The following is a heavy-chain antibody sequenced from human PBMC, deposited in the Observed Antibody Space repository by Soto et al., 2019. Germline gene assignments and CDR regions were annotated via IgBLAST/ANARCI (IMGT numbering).Heavy chain of an antibody. CDR1: GFTFSSYG. Sequence: QVPLVESGGGVVQPGRSLRLSCAASGFTFSSYGMHWVRQAPGKGLEWVAVIWYDGSNKYYADSVKGRFTISRDNSMNTLYLQMNSPSPEDTAVYYCARDWGSGWLTNLAFDYWGEGTPVTVSS. CDR3: ARDWGSGWLTNLAFDY. J-gene: IGHJ4*02. V-gene: IGHV3-33*01. CDR2: IWYDGSNK. D-gene: IGHD6-19*01.